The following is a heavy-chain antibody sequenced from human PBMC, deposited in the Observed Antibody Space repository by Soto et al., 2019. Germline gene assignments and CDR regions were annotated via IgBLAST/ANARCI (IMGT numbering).Heavy chain of an antibody. Sequence: GGSLRLSCAASGFTFSSYEMNWVRQAPGKGLEWVSVITYSGGDKLYADSVKGRFTISRDNSKNTLYLQMTGLRDEDAAIYYCAKTSGESYPESRVFDYWGQGTRVTVSS. J-gene: IGHJ4*02. D-gene: IGHD1-26*01. CDR1: GFTFSSYE. CDR3: AKTSGESYPESRVFDY. CDR2: ITYSGGDK. V-gene: IGHV3-23*01.